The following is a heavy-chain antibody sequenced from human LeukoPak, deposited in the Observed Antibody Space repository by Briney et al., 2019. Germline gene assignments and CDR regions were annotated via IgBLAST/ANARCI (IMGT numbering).Heavy chain of an antibody. Sequence: GGSLRLSCAASGFTFSSYAMSWVRQAPGKGLEWVSAISGSGGSTYYADSVKGRFTIFRDNSKNTLYLQMNSLRAEDTAVYYCAKTHSSGKANLADYWGQGTLVTVSS. CDR2: ISGSGGST. V-gene: IGHV3-23*01. D-gene: IGHD6-19*01. CDR1: GFTFSSYA. J-gene: IGHJ4*02. CDR3: AKTHSSGKANLADY.